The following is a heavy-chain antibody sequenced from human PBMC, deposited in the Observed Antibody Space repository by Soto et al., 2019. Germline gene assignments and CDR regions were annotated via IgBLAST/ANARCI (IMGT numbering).Heavy chain of an antibody. CDR2: ISSSGGSI. CDR3: ARSWCLYCSSSRCYSPWFDP. V-gene: IGHV3-48*03. J-gene: IGHJ5*02. Sequence: EVQLVESGGGLVQPGGSLRLSCAGSGFTFNSHEMTWVRQAPGKGLEWISSISSSGGSIYYADSVKGRFTVSRDNAKNSLYLQMNSVRAEDTAVYYGARSWCLYCSSSRCYSPWFDPWGRGTLVTVSS. CDR1: GFTFNSHE. D-gene: IGHD2-2*02.